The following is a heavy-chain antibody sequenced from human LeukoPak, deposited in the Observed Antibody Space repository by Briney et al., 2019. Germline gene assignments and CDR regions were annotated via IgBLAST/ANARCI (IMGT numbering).Heavy chain of an antibody. D-gene: IGHD2-21*02. J-gene: IGHJ6*02. CDR3: ARGVVTAYYYYYGMDV. Sequence: ASVKVSCKVSGYTLTELSMHWVRQAPGQGLEWMEWISAYNGNTNYAQKLQGRVTMTTDTSTSTAYMELRSLRSDDTAVYYCARGVVTAYYYYYGMDVWGQGTTVTVSS. V-gene: IGHV1-18*01. CDR2: ISAYNGNT. CDR1: GYTLTELS.